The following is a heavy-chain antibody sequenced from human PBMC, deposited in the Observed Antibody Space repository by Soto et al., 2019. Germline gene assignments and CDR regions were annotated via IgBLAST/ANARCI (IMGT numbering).Heavy chain of an antibody. CDR1: GGSISSYY. Sequence: SDTLSLTCTVSGGSISSYYWSWIRHPPGKGLEWIGYIYYSGSTNYNPSLKSRVTISVDTSKNQFSLKLSSVTAADTAVYYCAKMGIVATIDAFDIWGQGTVVTVSS. CDR2: IYYSGST. V-gene: IGHV4-59*01. D-gene: IGHD5-12*01. J-gene: IGHJ3*02. CDR3: AKMGIVATIDAFDI.